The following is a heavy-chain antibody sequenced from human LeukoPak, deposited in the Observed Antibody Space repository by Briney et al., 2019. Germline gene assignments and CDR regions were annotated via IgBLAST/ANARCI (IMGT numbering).Heavy chain of an antibody. CDR3: AKDSHPNRGAGYYFDY. J-gene: IGHJ4*02. CDR1: GFTFNSYA. D-gene: IGHD3-10*01. CDR2: ISGSGGST. V-gene: IGHV3-23*01. Sequence: GGSLRLSCAASGFTFNSYAMRWVRQAPGEGLEWVSAISGSGGSTYYADSVKGRFTISRDNSKNTLYLQMNSLRAEDTAVYYCAKDSHPNRGAGYYFDYWGQGTLVTVSS.